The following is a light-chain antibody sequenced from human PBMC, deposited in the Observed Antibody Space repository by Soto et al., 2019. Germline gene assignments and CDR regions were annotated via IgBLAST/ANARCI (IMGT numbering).Light chain of an antibody. Sequence: DTQMTQSPPTLSASVGDRVTISCRASQSITGWLAWFQQKPGKAPKLLISKASKLESGVPSRFSGSGSGTDFTLTISGLQPDDFATYYCQQYNPYSPWTFGQGTKVEIK. CDR3: QQYNPYSPWT. J-gene: IGKJ1*01. CDR2: KAS. CDR1: QSITGW. V-gene: IGKV1-5*03.